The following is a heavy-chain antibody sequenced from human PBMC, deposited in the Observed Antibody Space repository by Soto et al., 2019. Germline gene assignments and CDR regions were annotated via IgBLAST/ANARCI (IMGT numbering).Heavy chain of an antibody. Sequence: GVPLRLSCTASEFTFSSYAMSWVRQAPGKGLEWVSAISGSGGSTYYADSVKGRFTISRDNSKNTLYLQMNSLRAEDTVVYYCAKVVGYSCYDWSDYWGQGTLVTVSS. CDR2: ISGSGGST. V-gene: IGHV3-23*01. D-gene: IGHD5-12*01. J-gene: IGHJ4*02. CDR3: AKVVGYSCYDWSDY. CDR1: EFTFSSYA.